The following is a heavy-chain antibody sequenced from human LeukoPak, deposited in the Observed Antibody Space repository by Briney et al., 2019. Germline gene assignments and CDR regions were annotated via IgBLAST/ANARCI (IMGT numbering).Heavy chain of an antibody. CDR2: IYGGGST. V-gene: IGHV3-53*01. J-gene: IGHJ4*02. CDR3: ARWGNDYSQFDS. Sequence: GGSLRLSCAASGFTFSSNYMSWVRQAPGKGLEWVSVIYGGGSTYYADSVKGRFTISRDNSKNTLFLQMNSLRTEDTAVYFCARWGNDYSQFDSWGQGTLVTVS. D-gene: IGHD4-11*01. CDR1: GFTFSSNY.